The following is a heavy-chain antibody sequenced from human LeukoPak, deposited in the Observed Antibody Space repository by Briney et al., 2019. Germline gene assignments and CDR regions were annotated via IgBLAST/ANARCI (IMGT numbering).Heavy chain of an antibody. J-gene: IGHJ4*02. D-gene: IGHD3-10*01. CDR2: IYYSGST. CDR1: GGSTSSYY. Sequence: SETLSLTCSVSGGSTSSYYWSWIRQPPGKGLEWIGYIYYSGSTNYNPSLKSRVTISVDTSKNHFSLKLSSVTAADTAVYYCARDRLRGVYFDYWGQGTLVTVSS. CDR3: ARDRLRGVYFDY. V-gene: IGHV4-59*01.